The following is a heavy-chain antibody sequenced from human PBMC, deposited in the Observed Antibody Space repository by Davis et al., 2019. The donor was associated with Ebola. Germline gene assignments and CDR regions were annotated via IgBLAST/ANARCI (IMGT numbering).Heavy chain of an antibody. Sequence: GESLKISCAASGFTFSSYGMHWVRQAPGKGLEWVAVIWYDGSNKYYADSVKGRFTISRDNSKNTLYLQMNSLRAEDTAVYYCARGPMDPAMVAPVFDYWGQGTLVTVSS. D-gene: IGHD5-18*01. CDR3: ARGPMDPAMVAPVFDY. J-gene: IGHJ4*02. CDR1: GFTFSSYG. CDR2: IWYDGSNK. V-gene: IGHV3-33*01.